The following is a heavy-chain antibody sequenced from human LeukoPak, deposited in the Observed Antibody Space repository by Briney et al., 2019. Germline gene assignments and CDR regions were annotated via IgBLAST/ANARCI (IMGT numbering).Heavy chain of an antibody. Sequence: GGSLRLSCAASGFTFTDYSMSWVRQAPGKGLEWVSGLGRSGENRYSATSVGGRFSISRDNSKDTVYLQMNSLRAEDTAIYYCVKDRPCETCMPMDAWGQGTTVTV. CDR3: VKDRPCETCMPMDA. D-gene: IGHD2-2*01. V-gene: IGHV3-23*01. CDR2: LGRSGENR. J-gene: IGHJ6*02. CDR1: GFTFTDYS.